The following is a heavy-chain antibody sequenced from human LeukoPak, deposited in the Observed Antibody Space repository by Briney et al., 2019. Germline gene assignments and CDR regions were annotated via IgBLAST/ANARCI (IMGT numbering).Heavy chain of an antibody. J-gene: IGHJ5*02. CDR3: ARMVVAATGNWFDP. CDR2: ISSSSSTI. CDR1: GFTFSSYS. Sequence: PWGSLCLSCAASGFTFSSYSMNWVRQAPGQGLEWVSYISSSSSTIYYADSVKGRFTISRDNAKNSLYLQMNSLRDEDTAVYYCARMVVAATGNWFDPAAQATQLSVSS. D-gene: IGHD2-15*01. V-gene: IGHV3-48*02.